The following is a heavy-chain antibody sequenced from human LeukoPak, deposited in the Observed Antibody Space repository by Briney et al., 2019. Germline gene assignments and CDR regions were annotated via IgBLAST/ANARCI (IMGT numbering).Heavy chain of an antibody. Sequence: PGGSLRLSCAASGFIVSSNYMSWVRQAPGKGLEWVSVIYSGGSTYYADSVKGRFTISRDNSKNTLYLQMNSLRAEDTAVYYCARSLIVAYYMDVWGKGTTVTVSS. D-gene: IGHD2-15*01. CDR1: GFIVSSNY. CDR3: ARSLIVAYYMDV. J-gene: IGHJ6*03. CDR2: IYSGGST. V-gene: IGHV3-66*02.